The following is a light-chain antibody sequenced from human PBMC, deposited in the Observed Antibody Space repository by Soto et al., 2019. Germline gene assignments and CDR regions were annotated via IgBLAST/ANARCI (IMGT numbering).Light chain of an antibody. J-gene: IGKJ1*01. V-gene: IGKV1-5*03. CDR1: QSISSW. CDR3: QQYNSYPWT. Sequence: DIQMTQSPSTLSASVGDRVTITCRASQSISSWLAWYQLKPGKAPKLLIYKASSLESGVPSRFSGSGSGTEFILTISSLQRDDFATYYCQQYNSYPWTFGQGTKVEIK. CDR2: KAS.